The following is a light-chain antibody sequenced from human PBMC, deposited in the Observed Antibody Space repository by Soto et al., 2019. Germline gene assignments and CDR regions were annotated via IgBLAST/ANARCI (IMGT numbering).Light chain of an antibody. CDR2: WAS. J-gene: IGKJ5*01. CDR1: QSILYSSNNKEK. V-gene: IGKV4-1*01. CDR3: QQYYTTPLT. Sequence: DIVMTQSPDSLAVSLGERATINCKSSQSILYSSNNKEKLAWYQQKPGQPPKLLIYWASTRESGVPDRFSGSGSGTDFTLTISSLQAEDVAVHYCQQYYTTPLTFGQGTRLEIK.